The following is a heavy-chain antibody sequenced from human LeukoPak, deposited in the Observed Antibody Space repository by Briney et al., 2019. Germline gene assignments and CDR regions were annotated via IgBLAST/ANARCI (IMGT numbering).Heavy chain of an antibody. CDR2: ISYDGSNK. CDR1: GFTFSSYA. Sequence: PGGSLRLSCAASGFTFSSYAMHWVRQAPGKGLEWVAVISYDGSNKYYADSVKGRFTISRDNSKNTLYLQMNSLRAEDTAVYYCARARVATIPSFFDYWGQGTLVTVSS. V-gene: IGHV3-30*04. J-gene: IGHJ4*02. D-gene: IGHD5-12*01. CDR3: ARARVATIPSFFDY.